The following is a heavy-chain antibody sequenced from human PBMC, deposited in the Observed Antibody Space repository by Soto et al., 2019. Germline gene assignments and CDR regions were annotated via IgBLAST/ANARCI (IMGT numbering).Heavy chain of an antibody. J-gene: IGHJ6*02. CDR2: ISGGGGST. V-gene: IGHV3-23*01. CDR3: AKDIVVVPNGMGV. CDR1: GFTFSSYA. D-gene: IGHD2-2*01. Sequence: GGSLRLSCAASGFTFSSYAMSWVRQTPGMGLEWVSAISGGGGSTYYADSVKGRFTISRDNSKNTLYLQMNSLRAEDTAVYYCAKDIVVVPNGMGVGCQGTTVPGSS.